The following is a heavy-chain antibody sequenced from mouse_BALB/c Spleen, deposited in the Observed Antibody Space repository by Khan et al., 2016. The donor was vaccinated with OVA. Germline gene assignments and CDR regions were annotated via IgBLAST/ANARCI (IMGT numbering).Heavy chain of an antibody. J-gene: IGHJ3*01. Sequence: VRLQQSGAEVVKPGASVKLSCSASDFNIRDTYIHWVKQRPEQGLEWIGRIDPPNDDSKYGPKFQDKATLTADTSSNTAYLQLSSLTSEDTAVYYCATLYGNPVAYGGQGTLVSVSA. D-gene: IGHD2-1*01. CDR2: IDPPNDDS. V-gene: IGHV14-3*02. CDR1: DFNIRDTY. CDR3: ATLYGNPVAY.